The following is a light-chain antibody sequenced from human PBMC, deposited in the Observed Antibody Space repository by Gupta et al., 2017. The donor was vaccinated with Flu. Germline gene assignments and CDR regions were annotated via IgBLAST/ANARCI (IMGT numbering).Light chain of an antibody. Sequence: TRSAATLSLSPGERATLSCRASQSVDNYLAWYQQKPGQAPRLLIYETSNRAPGIKSRFSGTGVRTDVTLTISRLEPEDFALYYCQQLYNGRPAATFRGGIKLGI. J-gene: IGKJ4*01. V-gene: IGKV3D-11*02. CDR1: QSVDNY. CDR2: ETS. CDR3: QQLYNGRPAAT.